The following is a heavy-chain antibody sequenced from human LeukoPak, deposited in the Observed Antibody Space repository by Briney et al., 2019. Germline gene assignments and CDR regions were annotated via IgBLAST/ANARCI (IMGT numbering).Heavy chain of an antibody. CDR3: ARDQGWVGVSVSLDL. V-gene: IGHV4-4*07. CDR2: MFIRGSA. D-gene: IGHD3-3*01. Sequence: NPSETLSLTCTVSGGSISSHYWNWIRQPAGKGLEWIGRMFIRGSANYSPSLKRRVSMSLDKSRSQFSLNLSSVTAADTAVYYCARDQGWVGVSVSLDLWGPGTLVTVSS. CDR1: GGSISSHY. J-gene: IGHJ5*02.